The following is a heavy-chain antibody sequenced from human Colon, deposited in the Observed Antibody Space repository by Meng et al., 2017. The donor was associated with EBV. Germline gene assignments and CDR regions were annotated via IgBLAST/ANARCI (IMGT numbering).Heavy chain of an antibody. D-gene: IGHD6-19*01. Sequence: GRLVESAGGLVQPGGSLRCSCAASRFTFSNYWMHWVRQTPGKGLVWVSRINSDGGSTSYADSVKGRFTISRDNAKNTLYLQMNSLRAEDTAVYYCARDRALEQWLVPGDFDYWGQGTLVTVSS. CDR2: INSDGGST. CDR3: ARDRALEQWLVPGDFDY. CDR1: RFTFSNYW. J-gene: IGHJ4*02. V-gene: IGHV3-74*01.